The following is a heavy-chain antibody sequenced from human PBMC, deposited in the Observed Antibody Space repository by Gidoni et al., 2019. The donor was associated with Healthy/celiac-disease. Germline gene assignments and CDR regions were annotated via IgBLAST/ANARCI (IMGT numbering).Heavy chain of an antibody. J-gene: IGHJ4*02. V-gene: IGHV4-61*02. CDR2: IYTSGST. CDR3: ARVAGGGDPGGFDY. Sequence: QVQLQESGPGLVKPSQNLSRTCPASGGSISSGSYYWSWIRQPAGKGLEWIGRIYTSGSTNYNPSLKSRVTISVDTSKNQFSLKLSSVTAADTAVYYCARVAGGGDPGGFDYWGQGTLVTVSS. CDR1: GGSISSGSYY. D-gene: IGHD2-21*02.